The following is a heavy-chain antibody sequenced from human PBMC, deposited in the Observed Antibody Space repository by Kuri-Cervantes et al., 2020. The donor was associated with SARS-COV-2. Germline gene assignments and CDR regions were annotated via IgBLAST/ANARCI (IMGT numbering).Heavy chain of an antibody. CDR1: GFTFSSYG. D-gene: IGHD3-10*01. CDR3: AKEGFISALGGWFDP. V-gene: IGHV3-30*02. Sequence: GGSLRLSCAASGFTFSSYGMHWVRQAPGKGLEWVAFIRYDGSNKYYADSVKGRFTISRDNSKNTLYLQMNSLRAEDTAVYYCAKEGFISALGGWFDPWGQGTLVTSPQ. J-gene: IGHJ5*02. CDR2: IRYDGSNK.